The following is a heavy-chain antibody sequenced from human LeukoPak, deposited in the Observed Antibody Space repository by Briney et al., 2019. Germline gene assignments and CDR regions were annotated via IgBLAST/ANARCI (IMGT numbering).Heavy chain of an antibody. CDR2: IYTTGGT. V-gene: IGHV4-4*07. D-gene: IGHD3-22*01. J-gene: IGHJ4*02. CDR1: GGSIGSYY. Sequence: PSETLSLTCTVSGGSIGSYYWSWLRQPAGKGLEWIGRIYTTGGTVYNPSLKSRVTMSVDTSKNQFSLKLSSVTAADTAVYYCARGFYYYDTSGRGFYFDYWGQGTLVTVSS. CDR3: ARGFYYYDTSGRGFYFDY.